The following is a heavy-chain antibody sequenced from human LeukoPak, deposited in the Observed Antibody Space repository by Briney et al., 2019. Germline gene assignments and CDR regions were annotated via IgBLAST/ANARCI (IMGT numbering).Heavy chain of an antibody. D-gene: IGHD2-15*01. CDR2: IWYDGSNK. Sequence: GGSLRLSCAASGFTFSSYGMHWVRQAPGKGLEWVAVIWYDGSNKYYADSVRGRFTISRDNSKNTLYLQMNSLRAEDTAVYYCARAFPGGSRPSPDAFDIWGQGTMVTVSS. J-gene: IGHJ3*02. CDR1: GFTFSSYG. CDR3: ARAFPGGSRPSPDAFDI. V-gene: IGHV3-33*01.